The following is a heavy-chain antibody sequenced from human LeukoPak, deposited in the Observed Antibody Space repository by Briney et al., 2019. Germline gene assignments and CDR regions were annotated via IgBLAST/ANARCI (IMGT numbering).Heavy chain of an antibody. CDR2: ISSSSSYI. D-gene: IGHD3-16*01. CDR3: ARDGDYYYYMDV. CDR1: GFTFSSYS. V-gene: IGHV3-21*01. Sequence: PGGSLRLSCAASGFTFSSYSMNWVRQAPGKGLEWVSSISSSSSYIYYADSVKGRFAISRDNAKNSLYLQMNSLRAEDTAVYYCARDGDYYYYMDVWGKGPRSPSP. J-gene: IGHJ6*03.